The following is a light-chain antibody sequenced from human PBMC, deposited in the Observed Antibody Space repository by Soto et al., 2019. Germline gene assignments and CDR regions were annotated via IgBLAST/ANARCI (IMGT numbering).Light chain of an antibody. Sequence: QSALTQPASVSGSPGQSITISCTGTSSDVGGYNYVSWYQQHPGKAPKLMIYEVSNRPSGVSNRFSGSKSGNTASLTISGLQAGDEADYYCSSYTRNSTLVFGGGTKVTVL. CDR1: SSDVGGYNY. V-gene: IGLV2-14*01. J-gene: IGLJ2*01. CDR3: SSYTRNSTLV. CDR2: EVS.